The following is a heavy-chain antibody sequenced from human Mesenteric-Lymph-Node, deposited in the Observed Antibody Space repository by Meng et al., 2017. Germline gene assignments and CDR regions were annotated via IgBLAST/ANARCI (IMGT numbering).Heavy chain of an antibody. CDR3: ARDRKHYGERGWFDP. Sequence: VQVQGLGPGLVKPSGTLPRTCAVSGGPLSSRNWWSWVRQPPGKGLEWIGEIYHSGSTNYNPSLKSRVTISVDESKNQFSLRLSSVTAADTAVYYCARDRKHYGERGWFDPWGQGTLVTVSS. CDR1: GGPLSSRNW. J-gene: IGHJ5*02. D-gene: IGHD4-17*01. CDR2: IYHSGST. V-gene: IGHV4-4*02.